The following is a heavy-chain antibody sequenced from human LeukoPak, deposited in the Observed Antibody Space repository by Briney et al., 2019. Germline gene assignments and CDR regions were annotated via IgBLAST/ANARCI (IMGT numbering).Heavy chain of an antibody. D-gene: IGHD6-13*01. CDR3: ARHASIPAAGRATAFDM. CDR2: SHSSGTT. CDR1: GGSVSPYY. Sequence: SETLSLTCTVSGGSVSPYYWSWIRQPPGKGLEWIGYSHSSGTTNCNSSLTSRVTMSVDTPKNQFSLKLSSVTAADTAVYYCARHASIPAAGRATAFDMWGQGTMVTVSS. J-gene: IGHJ3*02. V-gene: IGHV4-59*08.